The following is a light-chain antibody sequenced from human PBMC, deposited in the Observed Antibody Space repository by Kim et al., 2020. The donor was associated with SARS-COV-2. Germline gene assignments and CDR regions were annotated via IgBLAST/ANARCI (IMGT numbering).Light chain of an antibody. J-gene: IGKJ2*01. CDR1: QNINNW. CDR2: KAS. V-gene: IGKV1-5*03. Sequence: SASVGDRITITYRASQNINNWLAWYQQRPGKAPKLLIYKASTLESGVPSRFSGTGSATEFTLTISSLQPDDFATYYCQQYDFSSGTFGQGTKLEI. CDR3: QQYDFSSGT.